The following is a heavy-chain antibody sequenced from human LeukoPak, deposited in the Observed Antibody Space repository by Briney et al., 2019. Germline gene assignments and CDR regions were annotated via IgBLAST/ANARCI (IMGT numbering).Heavy chain of an antibody. CDR2: ISYDGSNK. CDR1: GFTFSSYG. D-gene: IGHD6-13*01. V-gene: IGHV3-30*03. Sequence: PGGSLRLSCAASGFTFSSYGMHWVRQAPGKGLEWVAVISYDGSNKYYADSVKGRFTISRDNSKNTLYLQMNSLRAEDTAVYYCARGPGYSSSWYRYYYYYYGMDVWGQGTTVTVSS. CDR3: ARGPGYSSSWYRYYYYYYGMDV. J-gene: IGHJ6*02.